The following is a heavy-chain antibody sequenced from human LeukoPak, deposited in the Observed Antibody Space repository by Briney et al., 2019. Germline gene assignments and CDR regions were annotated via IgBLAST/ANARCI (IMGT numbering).Heavy chain of an antibody. D-gene: IGHD4-23*01. V-gene: IGHV3-74*01. CDR3: ARGRPHGNDY. CDR1: GFNSEDHA. Sequence: GGSLRLSCVVSGFNSEDHAMHWVRQAPGKGLVWVSRIASDGSSTTYADSVKGRFSISRDNAKNTLYLQMNSLRVEDTAVYYCARGRPHGNDYWGQGTLVTVSS. J-gene: IGHJ4*02. CDR2: IASDGSST.